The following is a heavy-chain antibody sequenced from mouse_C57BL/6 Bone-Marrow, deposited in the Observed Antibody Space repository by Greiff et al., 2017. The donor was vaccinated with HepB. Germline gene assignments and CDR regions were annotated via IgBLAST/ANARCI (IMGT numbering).Heavy chain of an antibody. CDR2: INPNNGGT. V-gene: IGHV1-26*01. J-gene: IGHJ4*01. CDR1: GYTFTDYY. CDR3: ARKGLLCYAMDY. Sequence: EVQLQQSGPELVKPGASVKISCKASGYTFTDYYMNWVKQSHGKSLEWIGDINPNNGGTSYNQKFKGKATLTVDKSSSTAYMELRSLTSEDSAVYYCARKGLLCYAMDYWGQGTSVTVSS. D-gene: IGHD1-1*02.